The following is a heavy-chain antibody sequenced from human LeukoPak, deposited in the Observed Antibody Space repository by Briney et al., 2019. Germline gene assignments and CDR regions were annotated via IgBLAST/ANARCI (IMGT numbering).Heavy chain of an antibody. CDR1: GYTITSYY. CDR3: ARDPSPPWVHWVYFDY. V-gene: IGHV1-46*01. Sequence: ASVKVSCKASGYTITSYYMHWVRQAPGQGLEWIGIINPSGGSTSYAQKFQGRVTMTRDTSTSTVYMELSSLRSEDTAVYYCARDPSPPWVHWVYFDYWGQGTLVTVSS. CDR2: INPSGGST. J-gene: IGHJ4*02. D-gene: IGHD7-27*01.